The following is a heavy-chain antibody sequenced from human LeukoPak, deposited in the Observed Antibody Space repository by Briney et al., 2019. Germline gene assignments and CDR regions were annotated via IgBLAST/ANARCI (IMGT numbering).Heavy chain of an antibody. V-gene: IGHV2-5*02. J-gene: IGHJ4*02. CDR1: GFSLSTSGVC. CDR3: AHGQTGVDQFDY. CDR2: IYWDDDK. Sequence: SGPTLVNPTPTLTLTCTFSGFSLSTSGVCVGWIRQPSGKALEWLALIYWDDDKRYSPSLKSRLTITKDTSKDQVVLTMTNMDPVDTATYYCAHGQTGVDQFDYWGQGTLVTVSS. D-gene: IGHD3-3*01.